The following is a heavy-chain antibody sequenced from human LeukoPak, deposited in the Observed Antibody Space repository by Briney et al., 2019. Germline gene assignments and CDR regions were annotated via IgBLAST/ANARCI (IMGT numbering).Heavy chain of an antibody. J-gene: IGHJ5*02. CDR1: GFTFSSYA. Sequence: GASLRLSCAASGFTFSSYAMCWVRQAPGKGLQWVSSITRSGDNTFYADSVKGRFTISRDNTKNTLHLQVNSLRAEDTVVYYCVRGSSANYGTWGQGTLVTVSS. CDR2: ITRSGDNT. V-gene: IGHV3-23*01. CDR3: VRGSSANYGT. D-gene: IGHD4/OR15-4a*01.